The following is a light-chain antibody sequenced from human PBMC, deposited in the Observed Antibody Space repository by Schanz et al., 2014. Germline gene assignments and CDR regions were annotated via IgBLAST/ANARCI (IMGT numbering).Light chain of an antibody. Sequence: VVVTQSPGTLSVFPGERATLSCRASHSVRTNLAWYQQKPGQPPRLLIFDASTRASGVPLRFSGSGSGTEFTLTITSLQSEDFAVYYCQQYNNWPLTFGGGTKVEIK. CDR2: DAS. J-gene: IGKJ4*01. CDR1: HSVRTN. CDR3: QQYNNWPLT. V-gene: IGKV3-15*01.